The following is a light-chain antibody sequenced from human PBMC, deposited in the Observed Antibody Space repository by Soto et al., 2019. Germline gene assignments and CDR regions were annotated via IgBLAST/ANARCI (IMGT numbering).Light chain of an antibody. CDR2: DVS. CDR1: SSDVGGYNN. J-gene: IGLJ1*01. CDR3: SSFTSSTTYV. Sequence: QSALTQPASVSGSPGQAITISCTGTSSDVGGYNNVCWYQQHPGKAPKLIIYDVSNRPSGVFNGFSGSKSGNTASLTISGLQAEDEADYYCSSFTSSTTYVFGTGTKLTVL. V-gene: IGLV2-14*01.